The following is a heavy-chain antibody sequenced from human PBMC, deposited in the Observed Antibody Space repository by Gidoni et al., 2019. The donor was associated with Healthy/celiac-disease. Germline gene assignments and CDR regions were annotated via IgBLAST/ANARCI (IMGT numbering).Heavy chain of an antibody. J-gene: IGHJ4*02. CDR2: GGT. V-gene: IGHV1-2*02. D-gene: IGHD1-26*01. CDR3: ARWVGSGTSFDY. Sequence: GGTNYAQKFQGRVTMTRDTSISTAYMELSRLRSDDTAVYYCARWVGSGTSFDYWGQGTLVTVSS.